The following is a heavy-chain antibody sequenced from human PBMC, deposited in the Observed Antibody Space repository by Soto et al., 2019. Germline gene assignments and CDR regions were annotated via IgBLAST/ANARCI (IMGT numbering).Heavy chain of an antibody. D-gene: IGHD4-17*01. J-gene: IGHJ3*02. CDR1: GFTFSSYW. Sequence: EVQLVESGGGLVQPGGSLRLSCAASGFTFSSYWMSWVRQAPGKGLEWVANIKQDGSEKYYVDSVKGRFTISRDNAKNSLYLQMNSLRAEDTAVYYCARVPYGDYAGSAFDIWGQGTMVTVSS. CDR2: IKQDGSEK. V-gene: IGHV3-7*01. CDR3: ARVPYGDYAGSAFDI.